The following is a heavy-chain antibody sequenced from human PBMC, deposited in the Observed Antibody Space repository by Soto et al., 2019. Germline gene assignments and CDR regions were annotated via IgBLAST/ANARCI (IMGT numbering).Heavy chain of an antibody. CDR2: ISYDGSNK. J-gene: IGHJ6*02. D-gene: IGHD6-6*01. CDR1: GFTFSSYG. CDR3: ANGEVAARGRGMDV. Sequence: GASLRLSCAASGFTFSSYGMHLVRQAPGKGLEWVAVISYDGSNKYYADSVKGRFTISRDNSKNTLYLQMNSLRAEDTAVYYCANGEVAARGRGMDVWGQGT. V-gene: IGHV3-30*18.